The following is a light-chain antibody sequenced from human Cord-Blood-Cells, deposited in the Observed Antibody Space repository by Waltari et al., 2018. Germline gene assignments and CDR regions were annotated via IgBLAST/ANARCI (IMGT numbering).Light chain of an antibody. V-gene: IGLV2-23*01. CDR3: CSYAGSSWV. Sequence: QSALTQPASVSGSPGQSITISCTGTSSDVGSYNLVSWYQQHPAKAPKPMIYEGSKRPSGVSNRFSGSKSGNTASLTISGLQAEDEADYYCCSYAGSSWVFGGGTKLTVL. J-gene: IGLJ3*02. CDR1: SSDVGSYNL. CDR2: EGS.